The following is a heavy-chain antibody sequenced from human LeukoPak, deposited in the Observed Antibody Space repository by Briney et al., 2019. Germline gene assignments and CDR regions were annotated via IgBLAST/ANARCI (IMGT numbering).Heavy chain of an antibody. Sequence: SETLSLTCTVSGGSISSGSYYWSWIGQPAGKGLEWIGRIYTSGSTNYNPSLKSRVTISVDTSKNQFSLKLSSVTAADTAVYYCARGRTYYYDSSGYFRWFDPWGQGTLVTVSS. D-gene: IGHD3-22*01. CDR1: GGSISSGSYY. CDR3: ARGRTYYYDSSGYFRWFDP. CDR2: IYTSGST. V-gene: IGHV4-61*02. J-gene: IGHJ5*02.